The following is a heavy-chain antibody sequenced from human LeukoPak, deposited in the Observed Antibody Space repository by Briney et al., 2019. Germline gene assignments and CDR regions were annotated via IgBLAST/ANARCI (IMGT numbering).Heavy chain of an antibody. CDR1: GFTFSSYG. CDR2: IKQDGSEK. CDR3: AKGGLQAFYYYYYMDV. Sequence: PGGSLRLSCAASGFTFSSYGMHWVRRAPGKGLEWVANIKQDGSEKYYVDSVKGRFTISRDNSKNTLYLQMNSLRAEDTAVYYCAKGGLQAFYYYYYMDVWGKGTTVTVSS. V-gene: IGHV3-7*03. D-gene: IGHD4-11*01. J-gene: IGHJ6*03.